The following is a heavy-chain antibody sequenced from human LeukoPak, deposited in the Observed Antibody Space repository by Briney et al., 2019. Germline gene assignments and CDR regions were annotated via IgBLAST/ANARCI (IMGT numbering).Heavy chain of an antibody. J-gene: IGHJ4*02. Sequence: GGSLRLSCAASGFTFSNYMMHWVRQAPGKGLVWVSRIKSDGITITYADSVKGRFTISRDNAKNTLYLQMNSLRAEDTAVYYCAAWGDFDYWGQGMLVTVSS. CDR3: AAWGDFDY. CDR2: IKSDGITI. V-gene: IGHV3-74*01. CDR1: GFTFSNYM. D-gene: IGHD3-16*01.